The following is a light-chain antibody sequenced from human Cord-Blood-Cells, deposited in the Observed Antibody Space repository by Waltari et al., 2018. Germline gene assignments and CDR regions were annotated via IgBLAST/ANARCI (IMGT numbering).Light chain of an antibody. Sequence: DIVMTQSPDSLAVSLGERATINCNSSQSVLYSSNHKNYLAWYQQKPGQPPKLLIYWASTRESGVPDRFSGSGSGTDFTLTISSLQAEDVAVYYCQQYYSTPWTFGQGTKVEIK. V-gene: IGKV4-1*01. CDR2: WAS. CDR3: QQYYSTPWT. CDR1: QSVLYSSNHKNY. J-gene: IGKJ1*01.